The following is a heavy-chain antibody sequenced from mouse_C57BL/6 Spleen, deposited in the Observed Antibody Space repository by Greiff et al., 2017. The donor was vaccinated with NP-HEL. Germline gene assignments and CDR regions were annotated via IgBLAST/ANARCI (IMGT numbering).Heavy chain of an antibody. CDR3: ARGGYYVPLYAMDY. D-gene: IGHD2-3*01. CDR1: GYTFTSYW. V-gene: IGHV1-64*01. J-gene: IGHJ4*01. CDR2: IHPNSGST. Sequence: QVQLQQPGAELVKPGASVKLSCKASGYTFTSYWMHWVKQRPGQGLEWIGMIHPNSGSTNYNEKFKSKATLTVDKSSSTAYMQLSSLTSEDSAVYYCARGGYYVPLYAMDYWGQGTSVTVSS.